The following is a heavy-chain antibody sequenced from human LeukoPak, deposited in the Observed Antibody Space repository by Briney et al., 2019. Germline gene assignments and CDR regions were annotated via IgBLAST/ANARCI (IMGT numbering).Heavy chain of an antibody. CDR1: GYSFTDYY. D-gene: IGHD2-21*01. CDR2: INPNSGGT. V-gene: IGHV1-2*02. CDR3: AKVGECDNIDY. J-gene: IGHJ4*02. Sequence: ASVKVSCKASGYSFTDYYMHCVRQAPGQALEWMGWINPNSGGTNYAQKFQGRVTMTRDTSISTAYMELSRLRSDDTTVYYCAKVGECDNIDYWGQGTLVTVYS.